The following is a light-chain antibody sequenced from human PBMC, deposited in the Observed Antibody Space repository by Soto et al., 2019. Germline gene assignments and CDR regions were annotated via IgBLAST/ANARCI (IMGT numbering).Light chain of an antibody. CDR3: QQRSNWPPTWT. V-gene: IGKV3-11*01. CDR1: QSVGSY. J-gene: IGKJ1*01. CDR2: DAS. Sequence: EVVLTQSPATLYSSPGERATLSCRASQSVGSYLAWYQHKPGQPPRLLIYDASNRATGIPARFSGSGSGTDFTLTISSLEPEDFAVYYCQQRSNWPPTWTFGQGTKVEIK.